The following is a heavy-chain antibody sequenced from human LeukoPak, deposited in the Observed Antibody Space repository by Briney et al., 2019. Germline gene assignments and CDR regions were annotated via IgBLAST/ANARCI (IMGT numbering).Heavy chain of an antibody. CDR3: ARDYYDGPFDP. CDR1: GFTFSSYS. D-gene: IGHD3-22*01. Sequence: PGGSLRLSCAASGFTFSSYSINWVRQAPGKGLEWVSYISSSSTTIYYADSVKGRFTISRDNAKNSLYLQMNSLRADDTAVYYCARDYYDGPFDPWGQGTLVTVSS. J-gene: IGHJ5*02. CDR2: ISSSSTTI. V-gene: IGHV3-48*01.